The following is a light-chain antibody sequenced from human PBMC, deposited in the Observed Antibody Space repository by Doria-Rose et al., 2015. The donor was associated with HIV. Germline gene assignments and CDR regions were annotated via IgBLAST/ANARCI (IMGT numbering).Light chain of an antibody. V-gene: IGKV3-20*01. Sequence: TQSPGTLSLSPGERATLSCRASQSFSSTYLAWYQQKPGQAPSLLIYDGSTRVTGIPDRFSAGGSGTDFTLTINRLEPEDFALYYCHQYGTSWTFGQGTKVEI. CDR2: DGS. J-gene: IGKJ1*01. CDR3: HQYGTSWT. CDR1: QSFSSTY.